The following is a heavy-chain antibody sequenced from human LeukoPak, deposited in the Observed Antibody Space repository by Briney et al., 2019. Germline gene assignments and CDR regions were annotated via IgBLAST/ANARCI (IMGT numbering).Heavy chain of an antibody. J-gene: IGHJ4*02. V-gene: IGHV3-7*01. CDR1: GFIFTDYW. CDR2: IKEDESAK. CDR3: ARAVDVADY. D-gene: IGHD3-16*01. Sequence: GGSLRLSCLASGFIFTDYWLSWVRQAPGKGLDWVANIKEDESAKFYADSVRGRFTISRDNAKNSVYLEMNNLRVEDTAVYYCARAVDVADYWGRGTLVTVSS.